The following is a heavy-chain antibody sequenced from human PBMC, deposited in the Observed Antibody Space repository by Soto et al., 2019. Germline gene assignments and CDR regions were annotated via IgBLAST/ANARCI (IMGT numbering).Heavy chain of an antibody. J-gene: IGHJ4*02. CDR2: IIPIFGTA. CDR1: GGTFSSYA. V-gene: IGHV1-69*13. D-gene: IGHD5-12*01. CDR3: ASAGGYSGYRRGTYDY. Sequence: SVKVSCKVSGGTFSSYAISWVRQAPGQGLEWMGGIIPIFGTANYAQKFQGRVTITADESTSTAYMELSSMRSEDTAVYYCASAGGYSGYRRGTYDYWGQGTLVTAPQ.